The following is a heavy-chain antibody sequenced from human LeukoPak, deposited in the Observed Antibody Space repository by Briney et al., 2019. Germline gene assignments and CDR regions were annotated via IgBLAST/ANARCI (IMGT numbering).Heavy chain of an antibody. CDR3: ATIVGTTTPY. CDR2: INPSGGRT. J-gene: IGHJ4*02. V-gene: IGHV1-46*01. Sequence: ASVKVSCKASGYTFTSNYVHWVRQAPGQGLQWMGIINPSGGRTTYAQTFQGRLNMTRDMSTGTFYVDLSSLRSEDTAVYYCATIVGTTTPYWGQGTPVTVSS. CDR1: GYTFTSNY. D-gene: IGHD1-26*01.